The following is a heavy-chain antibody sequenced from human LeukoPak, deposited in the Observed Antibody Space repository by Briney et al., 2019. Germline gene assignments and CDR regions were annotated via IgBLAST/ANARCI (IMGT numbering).Heavy chain of an antibody. Sequence: GASVTVSCKASGYTFTSYDINWVRQAPGQGLEWMGWMNPNSGKTGYAHKFQGRVTMTRNTSIGTAYMELSSLRSEDTAVYYCAGGYDISTGYDYWGQGTLVTVSS. CDR1: GYTFTSYD. CDR2: MNPNSGKT. V-gene: IGHV1-8*01. CDR3: AGGYDISTGYDY. J-gene: IGHJ4*02. D-gene: IGHD3-9*01.